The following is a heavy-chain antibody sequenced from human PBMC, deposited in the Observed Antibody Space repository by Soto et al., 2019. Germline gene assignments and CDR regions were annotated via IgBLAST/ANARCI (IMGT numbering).Heavy chain of an antibody. CDR1: GFTVSSNY. CDR2: IYSAGST. V-gene: IGHV3-66*01. CDR3: AKESAYFAPGTWLSHYYYAMDV. J-gene: IGHJ6*02. D-gene: IGHD3-10*01. Sequence: GGSLRLSCGASGFTVSSNYMSWVRQAPGKGLEWVSVIYSAGSTYYADSVKGRFTISRDNSRNTLYLQMNSLRAEDTAVYYCAKESAYFAPGTWLSHYYYAMDVWGQGTTVTVSS.